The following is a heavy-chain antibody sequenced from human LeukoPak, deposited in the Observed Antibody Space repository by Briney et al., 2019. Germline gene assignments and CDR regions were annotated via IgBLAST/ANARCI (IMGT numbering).Heavy chain of an antibody. Sequence: ASVKVSCKASGYTFTSYAMHWVRQAPGQRLEWMGWINAGNGNTKYSQKFQGRVTITTDESTSTAYMELSSLRSEDTAVYYCARSSHIAARPKYFGYWGQGTLVTVSS. D-gene: IGHD6-6*01. CDR2: INAGNGNT. CDR3: ARSSHIAARPKYFGY. V-gene: IGHV1-3*01. CDR1: GYTFTSYA. J-gene: IGHJ4*02.